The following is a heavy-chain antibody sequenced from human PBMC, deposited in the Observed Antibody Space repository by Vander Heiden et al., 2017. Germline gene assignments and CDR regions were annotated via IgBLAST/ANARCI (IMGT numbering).Heavy chain of an antibody. CDR1: GCTFSSYA. CDR2: ISGSGGST. J-gene: IGHJ4*02. V-gene: IGHV3-23*01. Sequence: EVQLLESGGGLVQPGGSRRPSCAASGCTFSSYAMSWVRQAPGKGLEWVSAISGSGGSTYYADSVRGRFTISRDNSKNTLYLQINSLRAEDTAVYYCAKDLYYDSSYYFDYWGQGTLVTVSS. CDR3: AKDLYYDSSYYFDY. D-gene: IGHD3-22*01.